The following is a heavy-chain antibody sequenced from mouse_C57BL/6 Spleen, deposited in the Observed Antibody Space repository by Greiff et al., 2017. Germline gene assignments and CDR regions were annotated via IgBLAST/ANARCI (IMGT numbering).Heavy chain of an antibody. V-gene: IGHV1-54*01. CDR1: GYAFTNYL. Sequence: QVQLQQSGAELVRPGTSVKVSCKASGYAFTNYLIEWVKQRPGQGLEWIGVINPGSGGTNYNEKFKGKATLTADKSSSTAYMQLSSLTSEDSAVYFCAREGIYYGNLYYFNYWGQGTTLTVSS. J-gene: IGHJ2*01. CDR3: AREGIYYGNLYYFNY. CDR2: INPGSGGT. D-gene: IGHD2-1*01.